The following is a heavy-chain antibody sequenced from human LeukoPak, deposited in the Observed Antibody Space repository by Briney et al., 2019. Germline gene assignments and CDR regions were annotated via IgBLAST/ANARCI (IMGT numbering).Heavy chain of an antibody. CDR3: ARDLDGSGSYYTGY. Sequence: ASVKVSCKASGYTFTCCGISWVRQAPGQGLEWMGWISPYNGKTNYAQKLQGRVTMTTDTSTSTAYMELRSLRSDDTAVYYCARDLDGSGSYYTGYWGQGTLVTVSS. CDR2: ISPYNGKT. V-gene: IGHV1-18*01. D-gene: IGHD3-10*01. J-gene: IGHJ4*02. CDR1: GYTFTCCG.